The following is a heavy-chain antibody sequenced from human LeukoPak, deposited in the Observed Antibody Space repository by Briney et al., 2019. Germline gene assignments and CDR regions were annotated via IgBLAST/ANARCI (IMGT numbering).Heavy chain of an antibody. V-gene: IGHV4-34*01. Sequence: SETLSLTCAVYGGSFSGYYWSWIRQPPGKGLEWIGEINHSGSTNYNPSLKGRVTISVDTSKNQFSLKLSSVTAADTAVYYCARLGYSGYWGRDYWGQGTLVTVSS. CDR1: GGSFSGYY. CDR3: ARLGYSGYWGRDY. D-gene: IGHD5-12*01. J-gene: IGHJ4*02. CDR2: INHSGST.